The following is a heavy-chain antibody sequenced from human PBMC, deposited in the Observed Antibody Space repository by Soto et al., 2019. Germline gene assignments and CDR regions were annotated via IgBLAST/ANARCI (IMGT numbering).Heavy chain of an antibody. J-gene: IGHJ6*02. CDR3: ARAEGRLRFLEWLPTGGGMDV. V-gene: IGHV1-69*13. CDR1: GGTFSSYA. CDR2: IIPIFGTA. Sequence: GASVKVSCKASGGTFSSYAISWVRQAPGQGLEWMGGIIPIFGTANYAQKFQGRVTITADESTSTAYMELSSLRSEDTAVYYCARAEGRLRFLEWLPTGGGMDVWGQGTTVTVSS. D-gene: IGHD3-3*01.